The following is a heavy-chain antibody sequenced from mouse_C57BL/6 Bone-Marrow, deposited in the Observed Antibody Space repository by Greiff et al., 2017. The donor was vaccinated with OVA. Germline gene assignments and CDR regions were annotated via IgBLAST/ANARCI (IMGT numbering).Heavy chain of an antibody. CDR3: ARRGDGYYVYFDY. CDR1: GFTFSDYG. Sequence: EVKLVESGGGLVKPGGSLKLSCAASGFTFSDYGMHWVRQAPEKGLEWVAYSSSGSSTIYYADTVQGRFNIYRDNAKNTLVLQMTGLRSEDTAMYYCARRGDGYYVYFDYWGQGTTLTVSS. CDR2: SSSGSSTI. V-gene: IGHV5-17*01. D-gene: IGHD2-3*01. J-gene: IGHJ2*01.